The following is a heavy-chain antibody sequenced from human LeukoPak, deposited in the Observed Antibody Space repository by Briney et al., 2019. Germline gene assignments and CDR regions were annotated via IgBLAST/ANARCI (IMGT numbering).Heavy chain of an antibody. D-gene: IGHD3-3*01. V-gene: IGHV1-8*01. CDR2: MNPNSGNT. CDR1: GYTFTSYD. Sequence: ASVRVSYKASGYTFTSYDINWVRQATGQGLEWMGWMNPNSGNTGYAQKFQGRVTMTRNTSISTAYMELSSLRSEDTAVYYCARGPKHDFWSGYSSYYFDYWGQGTLVTVSS. J-gene: IGHJ4*02. CDR3: ARGPKHDFWSGYSSYYFDY.